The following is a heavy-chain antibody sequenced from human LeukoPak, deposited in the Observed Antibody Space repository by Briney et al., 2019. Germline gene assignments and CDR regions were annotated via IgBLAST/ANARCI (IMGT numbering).Heavy chain of an antibody. Sequence: PGGSLRLSCAASGFTFSSYGMHWVRQAPGKGLEWVAFIRNDGSNKYYVDSVKGRFTISRDNSKNTLYLQMNSLRAEDTAMYYCAKDDDNDPYLGSDYWGQGTLDTVSS. CDR2: IRNDGSNK. J-gene: IGHJ4*02. CDR3: AKDDDNDPYLGSDY. CDR1: GFTFSSYG. D-gene: IGHD3-16*01. V-gene: IGHV3-30*02.